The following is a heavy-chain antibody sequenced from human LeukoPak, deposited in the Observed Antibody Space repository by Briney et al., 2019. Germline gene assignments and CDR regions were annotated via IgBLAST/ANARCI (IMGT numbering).Heavy chain of an antibody. CDR2: ISYGGST. Sequence: SETLSLTCTVSGDSITSSYWNWIRQPPGRGLEWIGRISYGGSTNYNPSLKSRVIISRDASKNQFSLELTSVTAADTAIYYCAKRIIEARENGDSNWLDPWGQGTLVTVSS. J-gene: IGHJ5*01. CDR1: GDSITSSY. CDR3: AKRIIEARENGDSNWLDP. D-gene: IGHD4-17*01. V-gene: IGHV4-59*08.